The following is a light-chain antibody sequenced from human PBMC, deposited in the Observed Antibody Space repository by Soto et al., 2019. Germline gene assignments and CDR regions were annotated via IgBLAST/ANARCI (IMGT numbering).Light chain of an antibody. CDR3: LQQNTSTLT. V-gene: IGKV1-17*03. J-gene: IGKJ4*01. CDR2: AAS. CDR1: QGINNY. Sequence: DIQMTQSPSAVSASVGDRVTITCRASQGINNYLAWFQQKPGKDPKRLIYAASTLQTGVPSRFSGSGSGTEFNLTISRLQPEDFATYYCLQQNTSTLTFGGGAKVDIK.